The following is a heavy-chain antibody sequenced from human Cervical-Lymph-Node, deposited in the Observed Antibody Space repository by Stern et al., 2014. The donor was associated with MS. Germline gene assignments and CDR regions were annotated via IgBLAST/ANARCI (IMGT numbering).Heavy chain of an antibody. CDR1: GYSFTSYW. CDR3: ARIQLYAFDI. Sequence: VQLVESGAEVKKPGESLKISCKGSGYSFTSYWIRWVRQTPGKGLEWMGIIYPRDSEIRYSPYFQGQVTISAAKSISTAYLQWSSLKASDTAMYYCARIQLYAFDIWGQGTMVTVSS. CDR2: IYPRDSEI. V-gene: IGHV5-51*03. D-gene: IGHD5-18*01. J-gene: IGHJ3*02.